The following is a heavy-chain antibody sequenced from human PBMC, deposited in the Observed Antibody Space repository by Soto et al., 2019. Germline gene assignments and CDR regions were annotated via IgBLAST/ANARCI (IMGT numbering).Heavy chain of an antibody. D-gene: IGHD6-19*01. J-gene: IGHJ6*02. Sequence: GGSLRLSCAASGFIFSRYWMSWVRQAPGKGLEWVAVISYDGSNKYYADSVKGRFTISRDNSKNTLYLQMNSLRAEDTAVYYCARDGGQQWLGLGYYYYYGMDVWGQGTTVTVSS. CDR2: ISYDGSNK. V-gene: IGHV3-30-3*01. CDR1: GFIFSRYW. CDR3: ARDGGQQWLGLGYYYYYGMDV.